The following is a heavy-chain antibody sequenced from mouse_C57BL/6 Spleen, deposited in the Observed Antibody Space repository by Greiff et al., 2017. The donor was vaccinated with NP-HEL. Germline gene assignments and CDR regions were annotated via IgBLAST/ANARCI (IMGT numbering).Heavy chain of an antibody. CDR1: GYTFTSYW. D-gene: IGHD2-3*01. Sequence: VQLQQPGAELVKPGASVKLSCKASGYTFTSYWMHWVKQRPGQGLEWIGMIHPNSGSTNYNEKFKSKATLTVDKSSSTAYMQLSSLTSEDSAVYCCRRGGEVGYYAWFAYWGQGTLVTVSA. CDR3: RRGGEVGYYAWFAY. J-gene: IGHJ3*01. V-gene: IGHV1-64*01. CDR2: IHPNSGST.